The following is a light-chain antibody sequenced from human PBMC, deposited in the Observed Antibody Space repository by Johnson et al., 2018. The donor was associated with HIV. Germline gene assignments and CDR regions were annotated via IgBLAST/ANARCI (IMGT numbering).Light chain of an antibody. CDR2: ENN. J-gene: IGLJ1*01. CDR1: SSNIGNNY. V-gene: IGLV1-51*02. Sequence: QSMLTQPPSVSAAPGQKVTISCSGSSSNIGNNYVSWYQQLPGTAPKLLIYENNKRPSGIPDRFSGSKSGTSATLGITGLQTGDEADYYCGTWDSSLSAGVFGTGTEVTVL. CDR3: GTWDSSLSAGV.